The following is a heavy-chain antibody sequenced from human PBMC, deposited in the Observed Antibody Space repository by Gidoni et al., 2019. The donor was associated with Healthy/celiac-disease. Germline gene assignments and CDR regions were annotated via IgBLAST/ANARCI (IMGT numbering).Heavy chain of an antibody. J-gene: IGHJ6*02. CDR3: ARHLCYGVCRGYRGYHDDGMDV. CDR2: TSYRSKWYN. D-gene: IGHD3-3*01. V-gene: IGHV6-1*01. CDR1: GARASSNSAA. Sequence: HVQLQQPGPGPVKPSQTPPLTCAISGARASSNSAALHWLSQYPSSGIEWLGRTSYRSKWYNDYAVSVNSRITINPDTSKNQFSLQLNSMTPEDTAVCYGARHLCYGVCRGYRGYHDDGMDVWGQGTTVTGSS.